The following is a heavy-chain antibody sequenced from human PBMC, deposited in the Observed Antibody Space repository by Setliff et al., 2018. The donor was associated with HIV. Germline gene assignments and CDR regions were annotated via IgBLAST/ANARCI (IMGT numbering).Heavy chain of an antibody. CDR3: ARGTDGESVPATATFFDF. CDR1: GDSFTNYF. D-gene: IGHD5-18*01. CDR2: ISHRKTT. V-gene: IGHV4-34*01. J-gene: IGHJ4*02. Sequence: SETLSLTCAVYGDSFTNYFWSWIRQPPGMGLEWSGGISHRKTTFFNPSLQRRVSLSVDTSRAQFSLSLFSVTAADTGRYFCARGTDGESVPATATFFDFWGRGILVTVSS.